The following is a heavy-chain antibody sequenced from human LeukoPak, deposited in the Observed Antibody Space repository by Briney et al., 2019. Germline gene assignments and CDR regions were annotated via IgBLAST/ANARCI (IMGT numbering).Heavy chain of an antibody. CDR2: IKQDGSEI. J-gene: IGHJ6*02. CDR1: GFTVSSYW. Sequence: GGSLRLSCAVSGFTVSSYWMSWVRQAPGKGLEWVANIKQDGSEIYYVDSVKGRFTISRDNAKNLLYLQMNSLRAEDTAVYYCGRSMDVWGQGTTVTVSS. V-gene: IGHV3-7*03. CDR3: GRSMDV.